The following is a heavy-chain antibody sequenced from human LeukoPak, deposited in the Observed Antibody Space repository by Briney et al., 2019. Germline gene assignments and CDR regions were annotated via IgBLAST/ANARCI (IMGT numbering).Heavy chain of an antibody. CDR1: GGSFSGYY. D-gene: IGHD6-19*01. J-gene: IGHJ6*02. Sequence: SETLSLTCAVYGGSFSGYYWSWIRQPPGKGLEWIGEINHSGSTNYNPSLKSRVTISVDTSKNQFSLKLSSVTAADTAVYYCARGGGAVAGTGAGNYYYYYGMGVWGQGTTVTVSS. CDR2: INHSGST. CDR3: ARGGGAVAGTGAGNYYYYYGMGV. V-gene: IGHV4-34*01.